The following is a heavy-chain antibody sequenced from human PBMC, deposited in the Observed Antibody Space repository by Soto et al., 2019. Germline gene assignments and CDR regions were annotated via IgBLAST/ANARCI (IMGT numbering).Heavy chain of an antibody. CDR2: IWNDGSNE. CDR1: GFPFRSYG. CDR3: ARDQTDSSGYSDS. J-gene: IGHJ4*02. V-gene: IGHV3-33*01. D-gene: IGHD3-22*01. Sequence: QVQLVESGGGVVQPGGSLRLSCEGSGFPFRSYGIHWVRQAPGKGLEWLAIIWNDGSNEYYADSVKGRFTISRDNSKNTVYLQVTNLRAEDTAVYFCARDQTDSSGYSDSWGQGTLVTVSS.